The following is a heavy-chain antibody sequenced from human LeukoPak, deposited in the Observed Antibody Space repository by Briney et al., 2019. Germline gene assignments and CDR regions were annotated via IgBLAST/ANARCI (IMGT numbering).Heavy chain of an antibody. V-gene: IGHV3-48*03. D-gene: IGHD4-23*01. CDR1: GFTFSSYE. J-gene: IGHJ4*02. CDR3: AKSGGNVKGY. Sequence: PGGSLRLSSAASGFTFSSYEMNWVRQAPGKGLEWVSYISSSGSTIYYADSVKGRFTISRDNSKNTLYLQMNNLRAEDTAVYYCAKSGGNVKGYWGQGTLVTVSS. CDR2: ISSSGSTI.